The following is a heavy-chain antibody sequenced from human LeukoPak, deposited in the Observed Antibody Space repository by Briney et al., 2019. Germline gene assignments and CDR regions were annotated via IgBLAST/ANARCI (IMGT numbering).Heavy chain of an antibody. CDR1: GFTFSSYE. CDR2: ISSSGSTI. J-gene: IGHJ4*02. CDR3: ARVPMEWSSSSGAIDY. V-gene: IGHV3-48*03. D-gene: IGHD6-6*01. Sequence: GSLRLSCAASGFTFSSYEMNWVRQAPGKGLEWVSYISSSGSTIYYADSVKGRFTISRDNAKNSLYLQMNSLRAEDAAVYYCARVPMEWSSSSGAIDYWGQGTLVTVSS.